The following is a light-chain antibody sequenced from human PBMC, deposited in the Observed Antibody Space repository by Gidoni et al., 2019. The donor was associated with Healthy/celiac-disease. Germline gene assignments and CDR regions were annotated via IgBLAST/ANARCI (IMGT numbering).Light chain of an antibody. Sequence: DTVMTQSPDSLSVSLGERATINCKSSQSVLYSSNNKNYLAWYQQKPGQPPKLLIYWASTRESGVPDRFSGSGSGTDFNLTISSLQAEDVAVYYCQQYYSTRAFGQXTKVEIK. CDR1: QSVLYSSNNKNY. CDR2: WAS. CDR3: QQYYSTRA. J-gene: IGKJ1*01. V-gene: IGKV4-1*01.